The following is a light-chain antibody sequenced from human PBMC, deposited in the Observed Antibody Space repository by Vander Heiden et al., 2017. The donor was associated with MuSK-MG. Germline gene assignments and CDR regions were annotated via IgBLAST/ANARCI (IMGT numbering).Light chain of an antibody. CDR3: HQENNWRRV. J-gene: IGKJ2*01. V-gene: IGKV3-15*01. CDR1: QSVSSN. Sequence: IVMTQSPATLSVSPGERATLSCRASQSVSSNLASYQQKPGQAPRLVIPGASTSATPIPARFSGTRSGLEFTLIILRWQFEAFAVCYCHQENNWRRVFGQGTKLETK. CDR2: GAS.